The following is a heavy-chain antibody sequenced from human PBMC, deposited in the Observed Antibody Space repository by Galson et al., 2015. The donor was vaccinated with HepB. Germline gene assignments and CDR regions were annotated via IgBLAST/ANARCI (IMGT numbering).Heavy chain of an antibody. CDR2: IYWDDDK. J-gene: IGHJ5*02. Sequence: PALVKPTQTLTLTCTFSGFSLSTSGVGVGWIRQPPGKALEWLALIYWDDDKRYSPSLKSRLTITRDTSKNQVVLTMTNMDPVDTATYYCAHIITIRGGFDPWGQGTLVTVSS. D-gene: IGHD3-3*01. CDR1: GFSLSTSGVG. CDR3: AHIITIRGGFDP. V-gene: IGHV2-5*02.